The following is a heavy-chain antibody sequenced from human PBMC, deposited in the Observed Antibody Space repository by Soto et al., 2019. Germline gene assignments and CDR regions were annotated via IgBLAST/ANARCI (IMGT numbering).Heavy chain of an antibody. D-gene: IGHD4-17*01. CDR2: MNPNSGNT. CDR1: GYTFTSYD. V-gene: IGHV1-8*01. Sequence: QVQLVQSGAEVKKPGASVKVSCKASGYTFTSYDINWVRQATGQGLEWMGWMNPNSGNTGYAQKFQGRVTMTRNTSISTAYMELSSRRSKNTAVYYWARTLYGDTVDYGAREPWSPSPQ. J-gene: IGHJ4*02. CDR3: ARTLYGDTVDY.